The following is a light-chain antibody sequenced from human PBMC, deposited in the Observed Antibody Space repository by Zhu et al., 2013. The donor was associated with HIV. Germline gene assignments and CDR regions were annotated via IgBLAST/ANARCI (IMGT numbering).Light chain of an antibody. Sequence: EVVMTQSPATLSVSPGESATLSCRASQSVSSSYSAWYQQKPGQAPRLLIYGASSRATGIPDRFSGSGSGTDFTLTISRLEPEDFAVYYCQQYGSSPCSFGQGTKLEIK. J-gene: IGKJ2*04. CDR1: QSVSSSY. CDR3: QQYGSSPCS. CDR2: GAS. V-gene: IGKV3-20*01.